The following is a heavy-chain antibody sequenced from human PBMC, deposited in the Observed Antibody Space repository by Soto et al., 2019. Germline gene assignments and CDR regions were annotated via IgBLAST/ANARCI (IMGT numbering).Heavy chain of an antibody. J-gene: IGHJ6*02. V-gene: IGHV4-39*01. CDR3: ARQKRFLEWLYSGYYYGMDV. CDR1: GSSISSSSYY. CDR2: IYYSGST. Sequence: PSETLSLTCTVSGSSISSSSYYWRWIPHPPGKGLEWIGSIYYSGSTYYSPYLKSRVTISVDTSKNQFSLKLSSVTAADTAVYYCARQKRFLEWLYSGYYYGMDVWGQGTTVT. D-gene: IGHD3-3*01.